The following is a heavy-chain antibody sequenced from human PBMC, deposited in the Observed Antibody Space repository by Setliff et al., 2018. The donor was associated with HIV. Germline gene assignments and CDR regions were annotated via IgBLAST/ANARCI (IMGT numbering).Heavy chain of an antibody. CDR2: IYHTGDT. J-gene: IGHJ4*02. V-gene: IGHV4-38-2*01. D-gene: IGHD4-17*01. CDR1: GYSISNTGHY. Sequence: SETLSLTCVVSGYSISNTGHYWGWIRQPPGKGLEWIGSIYHTGDTYDNPSLKNRVTISRDTSKDRFSLNLRSVTAADTAIYCCARHKTHDYDGNSVYFDFWGQGILVTVS. CDR3: ARHKTHDYDGNSVYFDF.